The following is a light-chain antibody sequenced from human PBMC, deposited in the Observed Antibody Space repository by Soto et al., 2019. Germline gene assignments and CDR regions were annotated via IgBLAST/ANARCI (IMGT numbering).Light chain of an antibody. CDR3: QQYDSTPWT. CDR1: QSVSSSF. CDR2: GAS. V-gene: IGKV3-20*01. J-gene: IGKJ1*01. Sequence: EIVLTQSPGTLSLSPGERAPLSCRASQSVSSSFLAWYQQKPGQAPRLLIYGASSRATGIPDRFSGSGSGTEFILPISGVESEDFAVYYGQQYDSTPWTLGQGTKVDLK.